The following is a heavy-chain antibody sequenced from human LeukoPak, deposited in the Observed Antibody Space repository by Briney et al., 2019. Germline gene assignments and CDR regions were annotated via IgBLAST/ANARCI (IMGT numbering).Heavy chain of an antibody. CDR2: ISYDGGNK. D-gene: IGHD2-21*02. CDR3: ARETDGMDV. CDR1: GFTFSSYA. V-gene: IGHV3-30-3*01. J-gene: IGHJ6*02. Sequence: GGSLRLSCAASGFTFSSYAIHWVRQAPGKGPEWVAVISYDGGNKYYADSVKGRFTISRDNSKSTLSLQMNSLSPEDTAVYYCARETDGMDVWGQGTTVTVSS.